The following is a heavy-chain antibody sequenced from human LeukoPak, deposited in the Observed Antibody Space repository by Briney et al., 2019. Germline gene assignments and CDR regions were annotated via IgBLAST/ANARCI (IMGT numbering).Heavy chain of an antibody. D-gene: IGHD5-24*01. CDR3: ARSRDGYYEHFDY. V-gene: IGHV1-18*01. Sequence: ASVKVSCKASGYTLTSYGISWVRQAPGQGLEWMGWISAYNGNTNYAQKLQGRVTMTRDTSISTAYMELSRLRSDDTAVYYCARSRDGYYEHFDYWGQGTLVTVSS. J-gene: IGHJ4*02. CDR2: ISAYNGNT. CDR1: GYTLTSYG.